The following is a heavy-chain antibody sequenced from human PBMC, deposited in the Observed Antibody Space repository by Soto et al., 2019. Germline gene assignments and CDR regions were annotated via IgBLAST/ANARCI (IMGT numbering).Heavy chain of an antibody. D-gene: IGHD4-4*01. CDR1: GGSISSYY. J-gene: IGHJ3*02. Sequence: KQPETLSLPCTVSGGSISSYYWSWIRQPPGKGLEWIGYIYYSGSTNYNPSLKSRVTISVDTSKNQFSLKLSSVTAADTAVYYCASFAVDAFDIWGQGTMVTVSS. V-gene: IGHV4-59*01. CDR3: ASFAVDAFDI. CDR2: IYYSGST.